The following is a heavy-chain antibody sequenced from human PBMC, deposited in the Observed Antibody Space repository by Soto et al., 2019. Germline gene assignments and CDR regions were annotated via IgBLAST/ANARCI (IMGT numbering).Heavy chain of an antibody. CDR2: ISSGGST. CDR1: GFTFSSYA. Sequence: GSLRLSCAASGFTFSSYAMSWVRQAPGKGLEWVSTISSGGSTYYADSVKGRFTISRDNSKSTLYLQMNSLRAEDTALYYCAKGRTYYYYGVDVWGQGTTVTLSS. V-gene: IGHV3-23*01. CDR3: AKGRTYYYYGVDV. J-gene: IGHJ6*01.